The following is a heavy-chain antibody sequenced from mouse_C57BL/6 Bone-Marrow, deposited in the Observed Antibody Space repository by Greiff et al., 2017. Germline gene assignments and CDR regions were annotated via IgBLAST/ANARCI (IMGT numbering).Heavy chain of an antibody. CDR1: GYAFSSSW. V-gene: IGHV1-82*01. CDR2: IYPGDGDT. Sequence: VKLMESGPELVKPGASVKISCKASGYAFSSSWMNWVKQRPGKGLGWIGRIYPGDGDTNYNGKFKGKATLTADKSSSTAYMQLSSLTSEDSAVYFCARSKDSYYFDYWGQGTTLTVSS. CDR3: ARSKDSYYFDY. J-gene: IGHJ2*01.